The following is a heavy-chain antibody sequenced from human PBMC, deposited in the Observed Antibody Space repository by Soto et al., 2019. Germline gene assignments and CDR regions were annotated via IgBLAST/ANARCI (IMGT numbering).Heavy chain of an antibody. CDR3: AHSDPRGGRRGGMGY. Sequence: QITLKESGPTLVKPTQTLTLTCTFSGLSLSTSGVGVGWIRQPPGKALGWLALIYCDDDKRYSPSMKSRLTIAKDTSKNQVVLTMTNMDAVDTATYYCAHSDPRGGRRGGMGYWGQGPLVTVSS. CDR1: GLSLSTSGVG. J-gene: IGHJ4*02. D-gene: IGHD2-15*01. V-gene: IGHV2-5*02. CDR2: IYCDDDK.